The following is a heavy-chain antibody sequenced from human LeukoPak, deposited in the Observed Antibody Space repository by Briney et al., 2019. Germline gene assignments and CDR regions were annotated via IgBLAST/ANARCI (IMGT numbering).Heavy chain of an antibody. CDR2: IYYTGPT. CDR3: ARDSGGYGDYDY. Sequence: TLSLTCTVSGDSIRSGGYYWSWIRQPPGKGLEWPGYIYYTGPTYYNPSLRGRLAISVDTSRNQFSLKLSSVTAADTAVYYCARDSGGYGDYDYWGQGNLVTVSS. CDR1: GDSIRSGGYY. J-gene: IGHJ4*02. V-gene: IGHV4-31*03. D-gene: IGHD4-17*01.